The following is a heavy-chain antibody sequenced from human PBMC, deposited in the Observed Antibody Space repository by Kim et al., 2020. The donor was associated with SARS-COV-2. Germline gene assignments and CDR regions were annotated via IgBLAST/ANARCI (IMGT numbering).Heavy chain of an antibody. V-gene: IGHV3-21*01. J-gene: IGHJ4*02. D-gene: IGHD3-22*01. CDR3: ARGTHGSYYDSRSFAH. CDR1: GFTFSSYS. CDR2: ISSSSSYI. Sequence: GGSLRLSCAASGFTFSSYSMNWVRQAPGKGLEWVSSISSSSSYIYYADSVKGRFTISRDNAKNSLYLQMNSLRAEDTAVYYCARGTHGSYYDSRSFAHWGQGTLVTVSS.